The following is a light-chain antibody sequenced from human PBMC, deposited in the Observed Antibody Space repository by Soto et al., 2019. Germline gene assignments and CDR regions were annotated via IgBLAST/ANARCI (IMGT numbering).Light chain of an antibody. Sequence: QPVLTQPPSVSGAPGQRVTISCTGSSSHIGAGYDVHWYQQLPGTAPKLLIYGNSNRPSGVPDRFSGSKSGTSASLAITGLQAEDEADYYCQSYDSSHVVFGGGTKVTVL. CDR3: QSYDSSHVV. J-gene: IGLJ2*01. CDR1: SSHIGAGYD. CDR2: GNS. V-gene: IGLV1-40*01.